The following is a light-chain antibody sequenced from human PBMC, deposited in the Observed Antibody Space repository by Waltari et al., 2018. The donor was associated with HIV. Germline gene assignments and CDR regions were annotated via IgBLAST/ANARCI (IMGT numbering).Light chain of an antibody. CDR1: DLPKKY. CDR3: YSTDNSGHHRV. V-gene: IGLV3-10*01. Sequence: SYELTQPPSVAVSPGQTARITCTGDDLPKKYASWYQQKSGQAPVLVIYEDSKRPSGFPERFSGSSSGTTATLTISGAQVEDEADYYCYSTDNSGHHRVFGTGTKLTVL. J-gene: IGLJ2*01. CDR2: EDS.